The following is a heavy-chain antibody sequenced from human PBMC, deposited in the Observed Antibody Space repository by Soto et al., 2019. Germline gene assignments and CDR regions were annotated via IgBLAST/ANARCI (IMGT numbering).Heavy chain of an antibody. J-gene: IGHJ5*02. Sequence: GGSLRVSCAASGFTFSSYARSWVRQAPGKGLEWVSAISGSGGSTYYADSVKGRFTISRDNSKNTLYLQMNSLRAEDTAVYYCAKDRPAYCSSTSCYSDWFDPWGQGTLVTVSS. V-gene: IGHV3-23*01. CDR2: ISGSGGST. D-gene: IGHD2-2*01. CDR1: GFTFSSYA. CDR3: AKDRPAYCSSTSCYSDWFDP.